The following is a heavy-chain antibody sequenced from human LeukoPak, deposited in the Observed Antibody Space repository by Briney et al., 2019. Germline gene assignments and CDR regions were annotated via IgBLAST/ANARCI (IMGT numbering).Heavy chain of an antibody. Sequence: GVSLRLSCAASGFTFDDYAMHWVRQAPGKGLEWVSGISWNSGSIGYADSVKGRLTISRDNAKNSLYLQMNSLRAEDTALYYCAKGRIELAVGDAFDIWGQGTMVTVSS. V-gene: IGHV3-9*01. D-gene: IGHD6-19*01. CDR3: AKGRIELAVGDAFDI. J-gene: IGHJ3*02. CDR2: ISWNSGSI. CDR1: GFTFDDYA.